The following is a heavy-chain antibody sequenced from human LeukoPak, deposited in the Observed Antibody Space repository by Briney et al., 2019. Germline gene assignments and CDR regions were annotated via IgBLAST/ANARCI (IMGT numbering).Heavy chain of an antibody. J-gene: IGHJ6*02. CDR1: GFTVSSNC. V-gene: IGHV3-53*01. Sequence: GGSLRLSCVASGFTVSSNCMSWVRQAPGKGLEWVSVIYSDGSTYYSDSVKGRFTISRDNSKNTLYLQMNSLRAEDTAVYYCARRNAMDVWGQGTTVIVFS. CDR3: ARRNAMDV. CDR2: IYSDGST.